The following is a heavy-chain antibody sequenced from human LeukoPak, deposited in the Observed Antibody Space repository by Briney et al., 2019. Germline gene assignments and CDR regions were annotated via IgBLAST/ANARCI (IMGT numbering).Heavy chain of an antibody. Sequence: GGSLRLSCAASGFTFSLYSMNWVRQAPGKGLEWVSSISSSTTYIYYTDSVKGRFTISRDNAKNSLYLQMNSLRAEDTAVYYCARVKDAYYDFWSGDSYMDVWGKGTTVTVSS. CDR1: GFTFSLYS. V-gene: IGHV3-21*01. D-gene: IGHD3-3*01. CDR3: ARVKDAYYDFWSGDSYMDV. J-gene: IGHJ6*03. CDR2: ISSSTTYI.